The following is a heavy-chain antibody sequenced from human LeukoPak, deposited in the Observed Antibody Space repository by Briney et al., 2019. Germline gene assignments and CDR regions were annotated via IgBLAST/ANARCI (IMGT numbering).Heavy chain of an antibody. J-gene: IGHJ4*02. CDR3: ARLRNYYGSGSYYNMFSRYFDY. CDR2: INHSGST. D-gene: IGHD3-10*01. Sequence: PSETLSLTCTVSGGSISSSSYYWGWIRQPPGKGLEWIGEINHSGSTNYNPSLKSRVTISVDTSKNQFSLKLSSVTAADTAVYYCARLRNYYGSGSYYNMFSRYFDYWGQGTLVTVSS. CDR1: GGSISSSSYY. V-gene: IGHV4-39*07.